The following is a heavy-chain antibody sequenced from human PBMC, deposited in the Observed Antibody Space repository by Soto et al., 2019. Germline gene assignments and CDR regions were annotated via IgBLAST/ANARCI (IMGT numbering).Heavy chain of an antibody. V-gene: IGHV4-59*12. CDR1: GGSISSYY. CDR2: IYHSGST. Sequence: SEILSLTCTVSGGSISSYYWSWIRQPPGKGLEWIGYIYHSGSTYYNPSLKSRVTISVDRSKNQFSLKLSSVTAADTAVYYCARVPDRWGQGTLVNVSS. J-gene: IGHJ5*02. D-gene: IGHD2-2*01. CDR3: ARVPDR.